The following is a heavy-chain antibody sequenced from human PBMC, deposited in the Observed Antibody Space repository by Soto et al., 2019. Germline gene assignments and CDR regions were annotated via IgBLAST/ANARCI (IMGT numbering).Heavy chain of an antibody. CDR1: GGSISSYY. CDR3: ARAGGIAVASWEYYFDY. V-gene: IGHV4-59*01. J-gene: IGHJ4*02. CDR2: IYYSGST. D-gene: IGHD6-19*01. Sequence: SETLSLTCTVSGGSISSYYWSWIRQPPGKGLEWIGYIYYSGSTNYNPSLKSRVTISVDTSKNQFSLKLSSVTAADTAVYYCARAGGIAVASWEYYFDYWGQGTLVTVSS.